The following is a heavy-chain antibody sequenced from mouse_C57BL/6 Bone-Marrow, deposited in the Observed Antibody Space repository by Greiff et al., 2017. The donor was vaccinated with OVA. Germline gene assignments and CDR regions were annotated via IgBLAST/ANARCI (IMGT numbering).Heavy chain of an antibody. CDR3: AIYSNYWYFDV. CDR1: GYTFTSYG. CDR2: IYPRSGNT. J-gene: IGHJ1*03. D-gene: IGHD2-5*01. V-gene: IGHV1-81*01. Sequence: VQLVESGAELARPGASVKLSCKASGYTFTSYGISWVKQRTGQGLEWIGEIYPRSGNTYYNEKFKGKATLTADKSSSTAYMELRSLTSEDSAVYFCAIYSNYWYFDVWGTGTTVTVSS.